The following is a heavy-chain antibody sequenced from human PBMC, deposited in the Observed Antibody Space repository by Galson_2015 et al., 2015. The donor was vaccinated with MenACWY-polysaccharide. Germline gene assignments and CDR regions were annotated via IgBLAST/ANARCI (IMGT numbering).Heavy chain of an antibody. CDR2: INSDGSST. CDR3: ARGVKAAAGDY. V-gene: IGHV3-74*01. Sequence: SLRLSCAASGFTFSSYWMHWVRQAPGKGLVWVSRINSDGSSTSYADSVKGRFTTSRDNAKNTLYLQMNGLRAEDTAVYYCARGVKAAAGDYWGQGTLVTVSS. J-gene: IGHJ4*02. CDR1: GFTFSSYW. D-gene: IGHD6-13*01.